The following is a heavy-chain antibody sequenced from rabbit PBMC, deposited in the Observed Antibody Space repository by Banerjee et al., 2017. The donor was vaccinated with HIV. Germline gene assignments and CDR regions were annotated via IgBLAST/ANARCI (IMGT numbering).Heavy chain of an antibody. V-gene: IGHV1S39*01. Sequence: QEQLVESGGGLVQPGESLTLSCKASGFDFSDYGVSWVRQDPGKGLEWIGYIDLVLGSAYYASWVNGRFTISKTSSTTVTLQMTSLTAADTATYFCARDLAGVIGWNFDLWGPGTLVTVS. CDR1: GFDFSDYG. CDR3: ARDLAGVIGWNFDL. D-gene: IGHD4-1*01. CDR2: IDLVLGSA. J-gene: IGHJ4*01.